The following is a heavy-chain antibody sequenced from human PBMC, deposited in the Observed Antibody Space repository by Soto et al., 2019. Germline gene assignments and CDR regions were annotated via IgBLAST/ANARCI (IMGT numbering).Heavy chain of an antibody. J-gene: IGHJ6*02. V-gene: IGHV3-15*07. Sequence: TGGSLRLSCAASGFTFSNAWMNWVRQAPGKGLEWVGRIKSKTDGGTTDYAAPVKGRFTISRDDSKNTLYLQMNSLKTEDTAVYYCTTGSVDVLRYFYGMDVWGQGTTVTVSS. CDR1: GFTFSNAW. CDR2: IKSKTDGGTT. D-gene: IGHD3-9*01. CDR3: TTGSVDVLRYFYGMDV.